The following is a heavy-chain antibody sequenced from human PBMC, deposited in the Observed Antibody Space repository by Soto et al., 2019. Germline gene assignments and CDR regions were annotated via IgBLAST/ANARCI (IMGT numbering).Heavy chain of an antibody. Sequence: LSETLSLTCAVSGGSISSGGYSWSWIRQPPGKGLEWIGYIYHSGSTYYNPSLKSRVTISVDRSKNQFSLKLSSVTAADTAVYYCARGKSDWLSADYYFDYWGQGTLVTVSS. V-gene: IGHV4-30-2*01. D-gene: IGHD3-9*01. CDR1: GGSISSGGYS. J-gene: IGHJ4*02. CDR2: IYHSGST. CDR3: ARGKSDWLSADYYFDY.